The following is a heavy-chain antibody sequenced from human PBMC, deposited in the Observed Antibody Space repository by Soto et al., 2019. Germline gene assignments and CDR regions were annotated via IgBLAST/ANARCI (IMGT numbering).Heavy chain of an antibody. V-gene: IGHV4-34*01. J-gene: IGHJ4*02. D-gene: IGHD6-19*01. Sequence: SETLSLTCAVYGGSFSGYYWSWIRQPPWKGLEWIGEINHSGSTNYNPSLKSRVTISVDTSKNQFSLKLSSVTAADTAVYYCASRIAVAGTFWSTVNQYYFDYWGQGTLVTVSS. CDR2: INHSGST. CDR3: ASRIAVAGTFWSTVNQYYFDY. CDR1: GGSFSGYY.